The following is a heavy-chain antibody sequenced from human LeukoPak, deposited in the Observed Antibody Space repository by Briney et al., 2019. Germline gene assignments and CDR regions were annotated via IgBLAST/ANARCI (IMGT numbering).Heavy chain of an antibody. D-gene: IGHD1-26*01. CDR3: AKFSGYSTA. J-gene: IGHJ5*02. CDR2: IWYDGSNK. V-gene: IGHV3-33*06. Sequence: PGGSLRLSCAASGFTFSSYGMHWVRQAPGKGLEWVAVIWYDGSNKYYADSVKGRFTISRDNSKNTLYLQMDSLRAEDTAVYYCAKFSGYSTAWGQGALVTVSS. CDR1: GFTFSSYG.